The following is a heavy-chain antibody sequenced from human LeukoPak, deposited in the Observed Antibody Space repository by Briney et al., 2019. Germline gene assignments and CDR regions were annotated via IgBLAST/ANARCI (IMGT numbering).Heavy chain of an antibody. CDR3: ARAYYYDSSGYYPLGY. J-gene: IGHJ4*02. V-gene: IGHV1-69*01. CDR2: IIPIFGTA. Sequence: SVKISCKASGGTFSSYAISWVRQAPGQGLEWMGGIIPIFGTANYAQKFQGRVTITADESTSTAYMELSSLRSEDTAVYCARAYYYDSSGYYPLGYWGQGTLVTVSS. D-gene: IGHD3-22*01. CDR1: GGTFSSYA.